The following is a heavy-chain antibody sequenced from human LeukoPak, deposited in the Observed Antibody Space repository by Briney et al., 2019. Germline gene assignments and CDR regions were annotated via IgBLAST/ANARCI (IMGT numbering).Heavy chain of an antibody. CDR2: INHSGST. V-gene: IGHV4-34*01. CDR3: ARGHIVAWI. CDR1: GGSFSGYY. J-gene: IGHJ3*02. D-gene: IGHD5-12*01. Sequence: SETLSLTCAVYGGSFSGYYWSWIRQPPGKGREWSGEINHSGSTNYNPSLKSRVTISVDTSKNQFSLKLSSVTAADTAVYYCARGHIVAWIWGQGTMVTVSS.